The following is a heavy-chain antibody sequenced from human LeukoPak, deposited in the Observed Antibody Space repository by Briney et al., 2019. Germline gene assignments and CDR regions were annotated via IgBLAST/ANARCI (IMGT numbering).Heavy chain of an antibody. J-gene: IGHJ3*02. CDR1: GFTFSNYW. Sequence: GGSLRLSCAASGFTFSNYWMHWVRQAPGKGLEWVSYISSSGSTIYYADSVKGRFTISRDNAKNSLYLQMNSLRAEDTAVYYCARVVVPAELDAFDIWGQGTMVTVSS. CDR2: ISSSGSTI. D-gene: IGHD2-2*01. CDR3: ARVVVPAELDAFDI. V-gene: IGHV3-11*04.